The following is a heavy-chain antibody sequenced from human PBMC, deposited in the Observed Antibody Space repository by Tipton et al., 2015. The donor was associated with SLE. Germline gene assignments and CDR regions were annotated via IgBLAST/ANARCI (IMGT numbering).Heavy chain of an antibody. Sequence: GSLRLSCAASGFTFEHYGMSWVRQAPGKGLEWVSGINWNSGSTGYADSVRGRFTISRDNAKNSLYLQMNSLGAEDTALYYCARSFDGYCSSALCYTGYYHYSWDVWGKGTTVTVSS. J-gene: IGHJ6*03. V-gene: IGHV3-20*04. CDR2: INWNSGST. CDR3: ARSFDGYCSSALCYTGYYHYSWDV. D-gene: IGHD2-2*02. CDR1: GFTFEHYG.